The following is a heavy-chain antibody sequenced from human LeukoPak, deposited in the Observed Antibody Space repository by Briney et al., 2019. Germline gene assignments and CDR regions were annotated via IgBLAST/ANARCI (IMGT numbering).Heavy chain of an antibody. V-gene: IGHV4-61*10. CDR3: ARIFYDSSIYYFDY. CDR2: IYYSGST. D-gene: IGHD3-22*01. Sequence: SETLSLTCTVSGGSISSSSYYWSWIRQPAGKGLVWIGSIYYSGSTNYNPSLKSRVTLSVDTPKNQFSLKLSSVTAADTAVYYCARIFYDSSIYYFDYWGQGTLVTVSS. J-gene: IGHJ4*02. CDR1: GGSISSSSYY.